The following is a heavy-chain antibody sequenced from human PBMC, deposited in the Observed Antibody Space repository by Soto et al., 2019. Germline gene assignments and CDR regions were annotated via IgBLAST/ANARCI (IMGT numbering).Heavy chain of an antibody. Sequence: GSSVRVSSKAYGYSLTNNAVSWVRQATGQGLEWMGWMNPGSGDTGYAQKFQGRVTMTRDISIATAYMELSSLRSDDTAIYYCARMATFGSLNWFDPWGQGTLVTVS. D-gene: IGHD3-16*01. J-gene: IGHJ5*02. CDR1: GYSLTNNA. CDR2: MNPGSGDT. CDR3: ARMATFGSLNWFDP. V-gene: IGHV1-8*01.